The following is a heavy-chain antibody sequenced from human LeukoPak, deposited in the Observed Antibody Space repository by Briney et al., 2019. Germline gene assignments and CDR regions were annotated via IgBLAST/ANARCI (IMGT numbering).Heavy chain of an antibody. CDR1: GFTFSSYW. V-gene: IGHV3-30*02. Sequence: PGGSLRLSCAASGFTFSSYWMHWVRQAPGKGLEWVAFIRYDGSNKYYADSVKGRFTISRDNSKNTLYLQMNSLRAEDTAVYYCAKVDFSGFGIPAHMDVWGKGTTVTISS. CDR2: IRYDGSNK. CDR3: AKVDFSGFGIPAHMDV. J-gene: IGHJ6*03. D-gene: IGHD2-21*01.